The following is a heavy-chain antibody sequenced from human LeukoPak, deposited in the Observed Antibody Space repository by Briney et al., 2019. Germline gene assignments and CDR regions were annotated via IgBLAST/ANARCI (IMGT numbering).Heavy chain of an antibody. CDR1: GFTFSSYA. CDR3: ARDNSGWYGQFYFQH. V-gene: IGHV3-30*04. J-gene: IGHJ1*01. CDR2: ISYDGSNK. D-gene: IGHD6-19*01. Sequence: GGSLRLSCAASGFTFSSYAMHWVRQAPGKGLEWVALISYDGSNKYHADSVKGRFTISRDNSQNTLFLQMNSLRAEDTAVYYCARDNSGWYGQFYFQHWGQGTLVTVSS.